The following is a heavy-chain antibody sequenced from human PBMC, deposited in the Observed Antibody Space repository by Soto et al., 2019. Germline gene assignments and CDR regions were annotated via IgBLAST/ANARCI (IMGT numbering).Heavy chain of an antibody. V-gene: IGHV1-46*03. Sequence: GASVKVSCKSSGYTFTSYYMHWVRQAPGQGLEWMGIINPSGGSTSYAQKFQGRVTMTRDTSTSTVYMELSSLRSEDTAVYYCARDSQSLRFLEWLPFDYWGQGTLVTVSS. CDR1: GYTFTSYY. D-gene: IGHD3-3*01. J-gene: IGHJ4*02. CDR3: ARDSQSLRFLEWLPFDY. CDR2: INPSGGST.